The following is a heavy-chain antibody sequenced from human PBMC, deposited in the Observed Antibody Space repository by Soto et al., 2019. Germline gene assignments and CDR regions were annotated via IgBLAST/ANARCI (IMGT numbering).Heavy chain of an antibody. J-gene: IGHJ4*02. Sequence: GASVKVSCKASGYTFTSYYMHWVRQAPGQGLEWMGIINPSGGSTSYAQKFQGRVTMTRDTSTSTVYMELSSLRSEDTAVYYCALRPAYYYDSSGYHPPLMDYWGQGTLVTVSS. V-gene: IGHV1-46*01. CDR2: INPSGGST. CDR1: GYTFTSYY. CDR3: ALRPAYYYDSSGYHPPLMDY. D-gene: IGHD3-22*01.